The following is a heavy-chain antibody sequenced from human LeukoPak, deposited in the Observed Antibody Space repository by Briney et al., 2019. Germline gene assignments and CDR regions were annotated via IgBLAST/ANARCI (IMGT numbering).Heavy chain of an antibody. V-gene: IGHV3-30*19. CDR3: ARSIRLAAAGYMDV. Sequence: GGSLRVSCAGSGSTFSSYEMNWVRQAPGKGLEWVSVISYDGSNKYYADSVKGRFTISRDNSKNTLYLQMNSLRAEDTAVYYCARSIRLAAAGYMDVWGKGTTVTVPS. J-gene: IGHJ6*03. CDR2: ISYDGSNK. D-gene: IGHD6-13*01. CDR1: GSTFSSYE.